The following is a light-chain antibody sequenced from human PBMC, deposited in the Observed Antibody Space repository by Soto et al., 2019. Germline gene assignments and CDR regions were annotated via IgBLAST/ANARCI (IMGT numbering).Light chain of an antibody. V-gene: IGLV4-69*01. Sequence: QSVLTQSPSASASLGASVKLTCTLSSGHSSYAIAWHQQQPEKGPRYLMKLNSDGSHSKGDGIPDRFSGSSSGAERYLTISSLQSEDEADYYCQTWGTGFWVVGGRTKLTVL. CDR3: QTWGTGFWV. CDR1: SGHSSYA. J-gene: IGLJ3*02. CDR2: LNSDGSH.